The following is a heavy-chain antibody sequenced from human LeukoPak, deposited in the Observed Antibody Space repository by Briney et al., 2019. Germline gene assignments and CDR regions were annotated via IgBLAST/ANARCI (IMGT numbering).Heavy chain of an antibody. J-gene: IGHJ4*02. CDR1: GGSISSSSYY. CDR2: IFYSGTT. Sequence: SETLSLTCSVSGGSISSSSYYWAWIRHPPWKGLQWIGSIFYSGTTFYNPSLKSRVTISVDTSKNQFSLKLSSVTAADTAVYYCARRVIVATLDFWGQGTLVTVSS. V-gene: IGHV4-39*01. CDR3: ARRVIVATLDF. D-gene: IGHD5-12*01.